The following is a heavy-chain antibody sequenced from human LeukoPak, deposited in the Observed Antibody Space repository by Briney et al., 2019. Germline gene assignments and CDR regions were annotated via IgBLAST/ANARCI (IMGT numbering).Heavy chain of an antibody. Sequence: ASVKVSCKASGYTFTGYYMHWVRQAPGQGLEWMGWINPNSGGTNYAQKFQGRVTMTRDTSISTAYMELSRLRSDGTAVYYCARDTTYYYDSSGYPYDAFDIWGQGTMSPSLQ. CDR3: ARDTTYYYDSSGYPYDAFDI. V-gene: IGHV1-2*02. CDR1: GYTFTGYY. CDR2: INPNSGGT. D-gene: IGHD3-22*01. J-gene: IGHJ3*02.